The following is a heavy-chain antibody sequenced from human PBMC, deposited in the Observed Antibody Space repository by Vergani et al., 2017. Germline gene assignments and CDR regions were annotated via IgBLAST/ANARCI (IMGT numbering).Heavy chain of an antibody. D-gene: IGHD2-2*01. Sequence: QVQLQQWGAGLLKPSETLSLTCAVYGGSFSGYYWSWIRQPPGKGLEWIGEINHSGSTNYNPSLKSRITISVDTSKNQFSLKLSSVTAADTAVYYCARYRRYCSSTSCTYYYYYMDGWGKGTTVTVSS. J-gene: IGHJ6*03. CDR2: INHSGST. CDR3: ARYRRYCSSTSCTYYYYYMDG. V-gene: IGHV4-34*01. CDR1: GGSFSGYY.